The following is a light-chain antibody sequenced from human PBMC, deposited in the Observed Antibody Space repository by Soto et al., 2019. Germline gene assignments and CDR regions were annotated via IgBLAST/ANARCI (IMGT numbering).Light chain of an antibody. V-gene: IGLV2-23*02. CDR2: EVS. J-gene: IGLJ1*01. Sequence: QSALTQPASVSGSPGQSITISCTGTSSDVGSYNLVSWYQQHPGKAPKLMIYEVSKRPSGVSNRFSGSKSGNTASLTISGLQAEDEADYYCCSYAGSSTVDVFGTGPKLTVL. CDR1: SSDVGSYNL. CDR3: CSYAGSSTVDV.